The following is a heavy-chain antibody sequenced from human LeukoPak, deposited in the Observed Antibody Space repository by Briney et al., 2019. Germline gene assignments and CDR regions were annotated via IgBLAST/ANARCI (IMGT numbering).Heavy chain of an antibody. CDR1: GFTFSNYW. V-gene: IGHV3-74*01. D-gene: IGHD3-10*01. Sequence: GGSLGLSCAASGFTFSNYWMHWVRQAPGKGLVWVSRIKSDGSSTSYADSVKGRFTISRDNAKNTLYVQMNSLRAEDTAVYYCARESGYHGSGFDPWGQGTLVIVSS. J-gene: IGHJ5*02. CDR3: ARESGYHGSGFDP. CDR2: IKSDGSST.